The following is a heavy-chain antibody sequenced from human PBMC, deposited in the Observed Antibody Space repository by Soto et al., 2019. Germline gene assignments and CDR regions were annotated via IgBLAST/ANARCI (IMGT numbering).Heavy chain of an antibody. J-gene: IGHJ4*02. D-gene: IGHD2-15*01. V-gene: IGHV1-18*04. CDR2: ISAYNGNT. Sequence: QVQLVQSGAEVKKPGASVKVSCKASGYTFTSYGISWVRQAPGQGLEWMGWISAYNGNTNYAQKVQGRVTMTTDTSTSTAYMKLRSLRSDDTAVYYCARGTGSLGYCSGGSCYTFDYWGLGTLVTVSS. CDR3: ARGTGSLGYCSGGSCYTFDY. CDR1: GYTFTSYG.